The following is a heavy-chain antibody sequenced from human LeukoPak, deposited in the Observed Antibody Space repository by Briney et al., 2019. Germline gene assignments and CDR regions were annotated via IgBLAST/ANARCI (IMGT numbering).Heavy chain of an antibody. CDR3: GRDSRYIDWSRAFDM. D-gene: IGHD3-9*01. V-gene: IGHV1-18*01. CDR1: GYTFTSYG. Sequence: GASVKVSCKASGYTFTSYGISWVRQAPGQGLEWMGWISAYNGNTNYAQKLQGRVTMTTDTSTSTAYMELSSLRSEDTAVYYCGRDSRYIDWSRAFDMWGQGTMVTVSS. J-gene: IGHJ3*02. CDR2: ISAYNGNT.